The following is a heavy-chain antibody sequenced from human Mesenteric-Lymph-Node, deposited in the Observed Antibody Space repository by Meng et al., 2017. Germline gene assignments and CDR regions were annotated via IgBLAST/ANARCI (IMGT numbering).Heavy chain of an antibody. J-gene: IGHJ4*02. CDR3: ARGDSGWYIVGY. CDR2: IDHSGST. D-gene: IGHD6-19*01. Sequence: SQTLSLTCAVFGGSFSGYYCGWIRQPPGKGLEWIGEIDHSGSTNYNPSLKSRVTISVDTSKNQFSLKLSPVTAADTAVYYCARGDSGWYIVGYWGQGTLVTVSS. V-gene: IGHV4-34*01. CDR1: GGSFSGYY.